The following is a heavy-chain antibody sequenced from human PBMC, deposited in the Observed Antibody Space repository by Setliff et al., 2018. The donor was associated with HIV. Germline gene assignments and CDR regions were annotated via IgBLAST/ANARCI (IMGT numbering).Heavy chain of an antibody. CDR1: GGTFSIYA. J-gene: IGHJ4*02. V-gene: IGHV1-69*10. D-gene: IGHD3-10*01. CDR3: ARDNIIWSKDY. Sequence: SVKVSCKASGGTFSIYAISWVRQAPGQGLEWMGGIIPILGMSIYAQKFQGRVTITADESTSTAYMELSSLRSDDTAVYYCARDNIIWSKDYWGQGTLVTVSS. CDR2: IIPILGMS.